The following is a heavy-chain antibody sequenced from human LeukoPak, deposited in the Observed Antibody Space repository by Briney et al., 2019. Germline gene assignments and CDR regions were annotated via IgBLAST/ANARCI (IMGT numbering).Heavy chain of an antibody. D-gene: IGHD4-17*01. CDR2: ISSSSSTN. CDR3: ARDRYGDYTPDY. J-gene: IGHJ4*02. CDR1: GFTFSSYS. Sequence: GGSLRLSCAASGFTFSSYSMNWVRQAPGKGLEWVSYISSSSSTNYYADSVKGRFTISRDIARNSLYLQMNSLRAEDTAVYYCARDRYGDYTPDYWGQGTLVTVSS. V-gene: IGHV3-48*01.